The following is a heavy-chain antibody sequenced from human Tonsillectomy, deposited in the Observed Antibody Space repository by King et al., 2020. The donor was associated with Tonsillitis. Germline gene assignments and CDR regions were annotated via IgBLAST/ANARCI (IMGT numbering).Heavy chain of an antibody. CDR2: IRYDGRDK. CDR1: GFTFSSYG. CDR3: AREPYRSSGLDAFEI. J-gene: IGHJ3*02. Sequence: VQLVESGGGVVQPGGSLRLSCAASGFTFSSYGMHWVRQAPGKGLEWVTFIRYDGRDKYYADSEKGRFTISRDNSKNTLYLQMASLRAEDTAVYYCAREPYRSSGLDAFEIWGQGIMVTVSS. D-gene: IGHD3-10*01. V-gene: IGHV3-30*02.